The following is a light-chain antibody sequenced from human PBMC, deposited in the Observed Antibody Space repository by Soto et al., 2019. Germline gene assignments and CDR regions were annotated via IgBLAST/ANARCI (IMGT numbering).Light chain of an antibody. CDR1: QSVSSSY. CDR3: QQYGSSPQWT. J-gene: IGKJ1*01. Sequence: EIVLTQSPGTLSLSPGERATLSCRASQSVSSSYLAWYQQKPGQAPRLLMYGASSRATGIPDRFSGSGSGTDFTLTISRLEPEDFAVYYCQQYGSSPQWTFGQGTTVEIK. V-gene: IGKV3-20*01. CDR2: GAS.